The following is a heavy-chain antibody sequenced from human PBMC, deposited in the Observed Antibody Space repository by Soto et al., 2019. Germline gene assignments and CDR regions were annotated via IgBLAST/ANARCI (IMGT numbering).Heavy chain of an antibody. D-gene: IGHD3-22*01. CDR1: GFAVSNNY. Sequence: GSLRLSCVASGFAVSNNYMNWVRQAPGKGLEWVSVVYSGGTTYYADSVRGRFTVSRDDSKNTLFLQMSSLRAEDAAVYYCARAGSPFDSDSSGYWGFDHWGQGTLVTVSS. CDR3: ARAGSPFDSDSSGYWGFDH. J-gene: IGHJ4*02. V-gene: IGHV3-53*01. CDR2: VYSGGTT.